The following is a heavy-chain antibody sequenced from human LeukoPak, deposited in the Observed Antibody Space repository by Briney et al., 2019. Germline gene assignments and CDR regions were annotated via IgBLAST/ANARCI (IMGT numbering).Heavy chain of an antibody. V-gene: IGHV1-3*01. CDR3: ARVLTPSIAAAGINPFDY. CDR2: INAGNGNT. J-gene: IGHJ4*02. CDR1: GYTFTSYA. D-gene: IGHD6-13*01. Sequence: ASVKVSCKASGYTFTSYAMHWVRQAPGQRLEWMGWINAGNGNTKYSQKFQGRVTITRDTSASTAYMELSSLRSEDTAVYYCARVLTPSIAAAGINPFDYWGQGTLVTVSS.